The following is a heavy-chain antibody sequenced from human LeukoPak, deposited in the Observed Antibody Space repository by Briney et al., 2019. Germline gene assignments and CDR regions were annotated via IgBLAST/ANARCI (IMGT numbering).Heavy chain of an antibody. V-gene: IGHV3-23*01. CDR3: VKVGGLLGALHFFDY. CDR2: INGGRGDA. D-gene: IGHD3-3*01. J-gene: IGHJ4*02. Sequence: PGGSLRLSCAASGFTFTNYALTWVRQAPGKGLEWVSVINGGRGDAHYVGSVKGRFTISRDNSKSTLYLQMDSLGAEDTAIYYCVKVGGLLGALHFFDYWGRGTLVTVSS. CDR1: GFTFTNYA.